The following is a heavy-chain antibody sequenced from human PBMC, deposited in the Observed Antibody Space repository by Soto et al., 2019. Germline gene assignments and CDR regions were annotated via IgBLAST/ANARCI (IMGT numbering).Heavy chain of an antibody. J-gene: IGHJ3*01. D-gene: IGHD3-9*01. CDR2: ISGSGGST. CDR1: GFTFSSYA. V-gene: IGHV3-23*01. CDR3: AKDSWPLRYFDWSDAFDF. Sequence: PGGSLRLSCAASGFTFSSYAMSWVRQAPGKGLEWVSAISGSGGSTYYADSVKGRFTISRDNSKNTLYLQMNSLRAEDTAVYYCAKDSWPLRYFDWSDAFDFRGQGTTVTVSS.